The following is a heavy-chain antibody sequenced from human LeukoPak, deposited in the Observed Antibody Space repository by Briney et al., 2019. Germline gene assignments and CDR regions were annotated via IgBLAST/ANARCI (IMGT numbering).Heavy chain of an antibody. CDR3: ARIHRYGPAGYYGMDV. J-gene: IGHJ6*02. Sequence: SGPALVKPTQTLTLTCTFSGSSLRTSGMCVSWIRQPPGKALEWLARIDWDDDKYYSTSLKARLTISKDTSKNQVVLTMTNMDPVDTATYYCARIHRYGPAGYYGMDVWGQGTTVTVSS. CDR2: IDWDDDK. D-gene: IGHD5-18*01. CDR1: GSSLRTSGMC. V-gene: IGHV2-70*11.